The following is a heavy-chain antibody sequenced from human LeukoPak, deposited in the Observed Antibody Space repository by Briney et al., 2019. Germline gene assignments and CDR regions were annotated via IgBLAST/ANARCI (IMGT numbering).Heavy chain of an antibody. J-gene: IGHJ4*02. CDR3: ARGVYHFDN. D-gene: IGHD2-8*01. CDR1: GFTFTSYW. Sequence: GGSLRLSCAASGFTFTSYWMTWVRQAPGKGLEWVANIKEDGSEKYCLDSVKGRFTISRDNAKNSLYLQMNSLRVEDTAMYYCARGVYHFDNWGQGTLVTVSS. CDR2: IKEDGSEK. V-gene: IGHV3-7*01.